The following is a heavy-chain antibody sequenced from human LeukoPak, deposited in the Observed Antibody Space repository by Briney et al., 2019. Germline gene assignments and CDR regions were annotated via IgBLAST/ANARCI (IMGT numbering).Heavy chain of an antibody. J-gene: IGHJ4*02. D-gene: IGHD6-6*01. CDR1: GFTFSSYG. Sequence: GGSLRLSCAASGFTFSSYGMHWIRQAPGKGLEWVAVISFDGSNKYYADSVKGRFTISRDNSENTLYLQLNSLRAEDTAVCYCAKVRDYSSSPLDYWGQGTLVTVSS. CDR3: AKVRDYSSSPLDY. CDR2: ISFDGSNK. V-gene: IGHV3-30*18.